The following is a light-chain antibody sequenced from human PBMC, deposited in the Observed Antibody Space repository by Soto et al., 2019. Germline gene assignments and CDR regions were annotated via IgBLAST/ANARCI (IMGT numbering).Light chain of an antibody. CDR2: AAS. CDR1: QSISND. J-gene: IGKJ3*01. CDR3: LQRNSWPLT. V-gene: IGKV3-11*01. Sequence: EIVLTQSPATLSLSPGERATLSCRASQSISNDLAWYQQKPGQTPRLLIYAASNRATGIPARFSGSGSGTDFTLTISSLEPEDFAVYYCLQRNSWPLTFGPGTKVDFK.